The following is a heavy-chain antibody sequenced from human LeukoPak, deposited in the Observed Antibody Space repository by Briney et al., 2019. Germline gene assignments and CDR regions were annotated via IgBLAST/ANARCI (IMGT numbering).Heavy chain of an antibody. V-gene: IGHV1-2*02. CDR1: GYTFTGYY. D-gene: IGHD2-2*01. CDR3: ERDGGYCSSTSCYGCIDY. CDR2: INPNSGGT. Sequence: GASVKVSCKASGYTFTGYYMHWVRQAPGQGLEWMGWINPNSGGTNYAQKFQGRVTMTRDTSISTAYMELSRLRSDDTAVYYCERDGGYCSSTSCYGCIDYWGQGTLVTVSS. J-gene: IGHJ4*02.